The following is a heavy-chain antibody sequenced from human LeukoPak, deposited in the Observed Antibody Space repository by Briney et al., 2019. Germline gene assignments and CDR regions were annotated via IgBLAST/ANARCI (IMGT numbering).Heavy chain of an antibody. CDR3: AKDHVRDYGDYVSFDY. V-gene: IGHV3-23*01. CDR1: GFRFSTYW. CDR2: ISGSGGST. D-gene: IGHD4-17*01. Sequence: SGGSLRLSCAASGFRFSTYWMSWVRQAPGKGLEWVSAISGSGGSTYYADSVKGRFTISRDNSKNTLYLQMNSLRAEDTAVYYCAKDHVRDYGDYVSFDYWGQGTLVTVSS. J-gene: IGHJ4*02.